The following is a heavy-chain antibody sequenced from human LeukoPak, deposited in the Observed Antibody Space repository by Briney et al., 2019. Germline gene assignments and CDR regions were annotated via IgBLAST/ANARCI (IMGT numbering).Heavy chain of an antibody. V-gene: IGHV3-13*01. D-gene: IGHD6-19*01. CDR1: GFTFSSYD. CDR3: ARAGSGWYDFDY. Sequence: GGSLRLSCAASGFTFSSYDMHWVRQATGKGLEWVSAIGTAGDTYYPGSVKGRFTISKENAKNSLYLQMNSLRAGDTAVYYCARAGSGWYDFDYWGQGTLVTVSS. CDR2: IGTAGDT. J-gene: IGHJ4*02.